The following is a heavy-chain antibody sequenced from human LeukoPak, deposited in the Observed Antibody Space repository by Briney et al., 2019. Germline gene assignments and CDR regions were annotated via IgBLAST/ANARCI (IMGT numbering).Heavy chain of an antibody. CDR1: GFTFSGSA. J-gene: IGHJ4*02. CDR2: IRSKANSYAT. D-gene: IGHD3-22*01. Sequence: GGSLKLSCAASGFTFSGSAMHWVRQVSGKGLEWVGRIRSKANSYATAYAASVKGRFTISRDDSKNTAYLQMNSLKTEDTAVYYCTRHATSGYDYWGQGTLVTVSS. V-gene: IGHV3-73*01. CDR3: TRHATSGYDY.